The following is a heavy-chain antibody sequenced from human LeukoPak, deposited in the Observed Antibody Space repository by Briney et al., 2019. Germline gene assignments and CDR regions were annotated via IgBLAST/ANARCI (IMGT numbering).Heavy chain of an antibody. J-gene: IGHJ4*02. Sequence: PGGSLRLSCAASGFTFSKYCMSWVRQAPGKGLEWVVNIKQDGSEKYYVDSGKGRFTISRDNAKSSLYLQMNSLRAEDTAVYYCARASPERGYSYGPLDNYFDYWGQGTLVTVSS. D-gene: IGHD5-18*01. CDR3: ARASPERGYSYGPLDNYFDY. V-gene: IGHV3-7*01. CDR1: GFTFSKYC. CDR2: IKQDGSEK.